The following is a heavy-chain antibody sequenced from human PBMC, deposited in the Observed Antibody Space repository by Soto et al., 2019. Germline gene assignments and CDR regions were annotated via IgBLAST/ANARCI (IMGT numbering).Heavy chain of an antibody. CDR1: GGSFSGYY. V-gene: IGHV4-34*01. Sequence: QVQLQQWGAGLLKPSETLSLTCAVYGGSFSGYYWSWIRQPPGKGLEWIGEINHSGSTNYNPSLKSRVTISVDTSKNQFSLKLSSVTAADTAVYYCARGSWGGNYEYWGQGTLVTVSS. D-gene: IGHD1-7*01. CDR2: INHSGST. J-gene: IGHJ4*02. CDR3: ARGSWGGNYEY.